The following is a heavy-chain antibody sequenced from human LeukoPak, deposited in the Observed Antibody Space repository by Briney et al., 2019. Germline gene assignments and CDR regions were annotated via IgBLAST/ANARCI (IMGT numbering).Heavy chain of an antibody. J-gene: IGHJ4*02. D-gene: IGHD2-2*01. Sequence: SETLSLTCTVSGGSISSYYWSWIRQPPGKGLEWIGYIYYSGSTNYNPSLKSRVTISVDTSKNQFSLKLSSVTAADTAVYYCAGVICSSTSCYPDYWGQGTLVTVSS. CDR2: IYYSGST. CDR1: GGSISSYY. CDR3: AGVICSSTSCYPDY. V-gene: IGHV4-59*01.